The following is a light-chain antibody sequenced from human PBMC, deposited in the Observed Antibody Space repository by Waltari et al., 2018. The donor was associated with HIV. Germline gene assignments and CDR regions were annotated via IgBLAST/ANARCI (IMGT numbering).Light chain of an antibody. J-gene: IGLJ3*02. V-gene: IGLV2-11*01. CDR2: DVS. CDR1: SSDVGSYNY. Sequence: QSSLTQPRSVSGSPGQSVTLSCSGTSSDVGSYNYFPWYQQHPGKAPKVMIYDVSKRPSGVPDRFSGSKSGKTASLTISGLQAEDEADYYCCSYAGMYTWVFGGGTKLTVL. CDR3: CSYAGMYTWV.